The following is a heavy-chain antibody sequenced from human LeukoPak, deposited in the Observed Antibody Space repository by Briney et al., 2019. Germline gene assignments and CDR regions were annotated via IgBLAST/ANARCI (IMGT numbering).Heavy chain of an antibody. CDR2: INPNNGGT. V-gene: IGHV1-2*02. Sequence: SVKVFCKASGYTFTGYYMHWVRQAPGQGLEWMGWINPNNGGTNYAQKFQGRVTMTRDTSISTAYMELSRLRSDDTAVYYCARDWAGFDYWGQGTLVTVSS. CDR1: GYTFTGYY. D-gene: IGHD3-16*01. CDR3: ARDWAGFDY. J-gene: IGHJ4*02.